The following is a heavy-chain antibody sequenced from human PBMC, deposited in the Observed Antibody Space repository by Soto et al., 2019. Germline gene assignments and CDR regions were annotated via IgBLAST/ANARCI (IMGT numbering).Heavy chain of an antibody. Sequence: GGCLRLSWAASGFSVSSNYISWVRQPPRKGLEWVSTIYGGVTTSYADSAKGRFTISRDNPKNTLNFHMNSLRAEEPAVYYCARNFEFDSLGQGTLGTVSS. V-gene: IGHV3-53*01. J-gene: IGHJ4*02. D-gene: IGHD3-9*01. CDR2: IYGGVTT. CDR1: GFSVSSNY. CDR3: ARNFEFDS.